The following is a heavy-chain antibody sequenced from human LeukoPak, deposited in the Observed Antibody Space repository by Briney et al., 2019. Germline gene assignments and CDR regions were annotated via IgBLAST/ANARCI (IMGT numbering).Heavy chain of an antibody. Sequence: PGGSLRLSCAASGFTFSSYAMSWVRQAPGKGQEWVSAISGSGGSTYYADSVKGRFTISRDNSKNALFLQMNSLRAEDTAVYYCAKSGPYCSSTSCNYFDYWGQGTLVTVSS. D-gene: IGHD2-2*01. J-gene: IGHJ4*02. CDR3: AKSGPYCSSTSCNYFDY. V-gene: IGHV3-23*01. CDR2: ISGSGGST. CDR1: GFTFSSYA.